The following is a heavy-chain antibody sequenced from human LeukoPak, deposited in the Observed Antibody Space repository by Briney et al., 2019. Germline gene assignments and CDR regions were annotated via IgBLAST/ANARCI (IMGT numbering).Heavy chain of an antibody. V-gene: IGHV3-23*01. D-gene: IGHD3-16*02. CDR3: AKDSKYDFVWGSYHYTGYYYMDV. CDR2: VSAGGDNT. Sequence: PGGSLRLSCTASGFTFTNYAVNWVRQVPGKGLEWVSAVSAGGDNTYYADFVKGRFTISRDNSNNTLFLQMNSLRAEDTAIYYCAKDSKYDFVWGSYHYTGYYYMDVWGKGNTVTVSS. CDR1: GFTFTNYA. J-gene: IGHJ6*03.